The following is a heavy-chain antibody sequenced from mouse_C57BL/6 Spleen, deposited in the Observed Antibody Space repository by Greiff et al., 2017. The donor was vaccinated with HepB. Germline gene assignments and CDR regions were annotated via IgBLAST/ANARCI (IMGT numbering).Heavy chain of an antibody. J-gene: IGHJ2*01. V-gene: IGHV5-16*01. Sequence: EVKLVESEGGLVQPGRSMKLSCTASGFTFSDYYMAWVRQVPEKGLEWVANINYDGSSTYYLDSLKSRFIISRDNAKNILYLQMSSLKSEDTATYYCAREGDVLYYFDYWGQGTTLTVSS. CDR3: AREGDVLYYFDY. CDR2: INYDGSST. CDR1: GFTFSDYY.